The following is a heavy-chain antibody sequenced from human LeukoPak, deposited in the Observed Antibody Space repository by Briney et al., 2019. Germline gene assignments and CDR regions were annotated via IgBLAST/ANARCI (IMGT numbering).Heavy chain of an antibody. J-gene: IGHJ5*02. V-gene: IGHV4-59*01. Sequence: PSETLSLTCTVSGGSMSSYYWSWIRQPPGKGLEWIGYIYYSGSTNYNPSLKSRVTISVDTSKNQFSLKLSSVTAADTAVYYCARADYGDYVPHWFDPWGQGTLVTVSS. CDR1: GGSMSSYY. CDR3: ARADYGDYVPHWFDP. D-gene: IGHD4-17*01. CDR2: IYYSGST.